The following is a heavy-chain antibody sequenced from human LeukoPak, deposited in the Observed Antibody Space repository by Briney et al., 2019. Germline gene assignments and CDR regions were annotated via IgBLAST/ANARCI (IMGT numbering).Heavy chain of an antibody. Sequence: SETLSLTCTVSGGSISSCGYYWSWIRQPAGKGLEGIGRIYTSGSTNYNPSLESRVTISVDTSKNQFSLKLSPVTPGDTALYYCAREGDKVGFDFEYWGQGTLVTVSS. D-gene: IGHD2-21*01. CDR1: GGSISSCGYY. V-gene: IGHV4-61*02. CDR3: AREGDKVGFDFEY. J-gene: IGHJ4*02. CDR2: IYTSGST.